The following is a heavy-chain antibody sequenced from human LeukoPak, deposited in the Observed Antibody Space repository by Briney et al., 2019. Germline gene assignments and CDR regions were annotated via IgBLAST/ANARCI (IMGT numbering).Heavy chain of an antibody. J-gene: IGHJ4*02. V-gene: IGHV4-59*01. CDR1: GGSISSYY. D-gene: IGHD1-26*01. CDR3: ARDRYSGTYWGYFDY. CDR2: IYYSGST. Sequence: SETLSLTCTVSGGSISSYYWSWIRQPPGKGLEWIGYIYYSGSTNYNPSLKSRVTISVDTSKNQFSLKLSSVTAADTAVYYCARDRYSGTYWGYFDYWGQGTLVTVSS.